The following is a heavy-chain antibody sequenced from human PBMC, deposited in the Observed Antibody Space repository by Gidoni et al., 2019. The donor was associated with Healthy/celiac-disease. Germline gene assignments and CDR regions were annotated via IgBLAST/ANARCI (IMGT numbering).Heavy chain of an antibody. Sequence: EVQLVESGGGLVKPGGSLSLSGAASGFTFSSYSMNWVRQAPGKGLEWVSSISSSSSYIYYADSVKGRFTISRDNAKNSLYLQMNSLRAEDTAVYYCARDVDGYNPVPRFDYWGQGTLVTVSS. CDR2: ISSSSSYI. J-gene: IGHJ4*02. D-gene: IGHD5-12*01. CDR3: ARDVDGYNPVPRFDY. CDR1: GFTFSSYS. V-gene: IGHV3-21*01.